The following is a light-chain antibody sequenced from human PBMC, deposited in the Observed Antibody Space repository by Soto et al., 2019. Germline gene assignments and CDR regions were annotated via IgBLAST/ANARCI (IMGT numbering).Light chain of an antibody. Sequence: EILMTQSPATLSVSPGESVTLSCRASQSVSTNLAWYHHKPGQDPRLLIYGASTRATGIPTRFSGSGSGTDFTLTISSLQSEDFGVYYCQKWNNWPPLTFGGRTKVEIK. CDR1: QSVSTN. CDR2: GAS. CDR3: QKWNNWPPLT. V-gene: IGKV3-15*01. J-gene: IGKJ4*01.